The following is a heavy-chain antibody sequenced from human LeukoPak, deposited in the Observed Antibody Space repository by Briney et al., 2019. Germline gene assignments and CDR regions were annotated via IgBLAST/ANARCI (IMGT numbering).Heavy chain of an antibody. CDR1: GFTFSHYA. D-gene: IGHD2-2*02. V-gene: IGHV3-30*02. J-gene: IGHJ3*01. Sequence: GGSLRLSCAASGFTFSHYAMAWVRQPPGRGLEWVSFIRYDGRDTYYGDSVKGRSTISRDNSQKTLFLALSSLRPEDTAVYYCAKDIGYCSDTSCYTSHAFDVWGRGTTITVSS. CDR2: IRYDGRDT. CDR3: AKDIGYCSDTSCYTSHAFDV.